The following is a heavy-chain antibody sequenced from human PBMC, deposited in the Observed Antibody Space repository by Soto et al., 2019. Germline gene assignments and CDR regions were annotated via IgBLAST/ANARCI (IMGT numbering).Heavy chain of an antibody. Sequence: SETLSLTCAVYGGSFSGYYWSWIRQPPGKGLEWIGEINHSGSTNYNPSLKSRVTISVDTSKNQFSLKLSSVTAADTAVYYCARQGCSGGSCYQFDYWGQGTLVTVSS. D-gene: IGHD2-15*01. J-gene: IGHJ4*02. CDR2: INHSGST. CDR3: ARQGCSGGSCYQFDY. V-gene: IGHV4-34*01. CDR1: GGSFSGYY.